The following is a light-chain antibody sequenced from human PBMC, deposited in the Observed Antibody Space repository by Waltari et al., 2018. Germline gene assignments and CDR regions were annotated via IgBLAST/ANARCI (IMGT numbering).Light chain of an antibody. J-gene: IGLJ2*01. CDR3: QAWDSNTEV. CDR1: KLGNRF. CDR2: QDS. V-gene: IGLV3-1*01. Sequence: SYELTQPPSVSVSPGQTASITCSGDKLGNRFASWFQQKAGQSPVLVIYQDSRRPSGIPERVSGSNSGNTATLTISGPQPMDEADYYCQAWDSNTEVFGGGTKLTVL.